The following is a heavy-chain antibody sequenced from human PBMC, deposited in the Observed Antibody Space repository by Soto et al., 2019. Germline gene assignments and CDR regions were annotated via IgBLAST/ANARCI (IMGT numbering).Heavy chain of an antibody. V-gene: IGHV1-69*13. CDR1: GGTFSSYA. D-gene: IGHD3-3*01. CDR3: AASNYDFWSGPIAYYYYGMDV. CDR2: IIPIFGTA. Sequence: SVKVSCKASGGTFSSYAISWVRQAPGQGLEWMGGIIPIFGTANYAQKFQGRVTITADESTSTAYMELSSLRSEDTAVYYCAASNYDFWSGPIAYYYYGMDVWGQGTTVTVS. J-gene: IGHJ6*02.